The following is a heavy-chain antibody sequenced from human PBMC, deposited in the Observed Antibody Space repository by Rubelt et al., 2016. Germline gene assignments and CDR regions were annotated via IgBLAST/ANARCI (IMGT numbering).Heavy chain of an antibody. CDR1: GGSISSSSYY. CDR2: IYTSGST. J-gene: IGHJ4*02. V-gene: IGHV4-39*07. CDR3: AKYRWLVLGSGGCIDY. D-gene: IGHD6-19*01. Sequence: LQLQESGTRLFKPSETLSLTCTVSGGSISSSSYYWGWIRQPPGKGLEWIGRIYTSGSTIYNPPLKGLVTMSVDTSENQFSLELSVVTGAETAVYYCAKYRWLVLGSGGCIDYWGQGTLVTVSS.